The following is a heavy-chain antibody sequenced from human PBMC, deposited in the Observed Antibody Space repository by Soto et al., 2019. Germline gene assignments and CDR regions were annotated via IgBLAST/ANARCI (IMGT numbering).Heavy chain of an antibody. D-gene: IGHD3-9*01. CDR1: GFTFSTYA. J-gene: IGHJ4*02. CDR3: AKDPSGFLTGYHRGYFDY. V-gene: IGHV3-23*01. Sequence: SCAASGFTFSTYAMSWVRQAPGKGLGWVSAISRSGGDTYYAESVMGRFTISRDNSKNTLYLQMNSLRAEDTAVYYCAKDPSGFLTGYHRGYFDYWGQGTLVTVSS. CDR2: ISRSGGDT.